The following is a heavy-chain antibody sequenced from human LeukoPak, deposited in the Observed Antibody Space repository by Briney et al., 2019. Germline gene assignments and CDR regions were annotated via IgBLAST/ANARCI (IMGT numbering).Heavy chain of an antibody. V-gene: IGHV1-2*02. D-gene: IGHD6-19*01. J-gene: IGHJ6*02. Sequence: ASVKASCKASGYTFTGYYMHWVRQAPGQGLEWMGWINPNSGGTNYAQKFQGRVTMTRDTSISTAYMELSRLRSDDTAVYYCARGYSSGWFYYNYYGMDVWGQGTTVTVSS. CDR2: INPNSGGT. CDR1: GYTFTGYY. CDR3: ARGYSSGWFYYNYYGMDV.